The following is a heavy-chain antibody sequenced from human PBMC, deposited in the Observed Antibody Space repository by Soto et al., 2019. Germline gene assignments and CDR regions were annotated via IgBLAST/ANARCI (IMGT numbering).Heavy chain of an antibody. J-gene: IGHJ4*02. CDR3: ARDGHDILTGYTVPYYLDY. Sequence: ASVKVSCKASGYTFTSYYMHWVRQAPGQGLEWMGIINPSGGSTSYAQKFQGRVTMTRDTSTSTVYMELSSLRSEDTAVYYCARDGHDILTGYTVPYYLDYWGQGTLVTVSS. D-gene: IGHD3-9*01. V-gene: IGHV1-46*03. CDR2: INPSGGST. CDR1: GYTFTSYY.